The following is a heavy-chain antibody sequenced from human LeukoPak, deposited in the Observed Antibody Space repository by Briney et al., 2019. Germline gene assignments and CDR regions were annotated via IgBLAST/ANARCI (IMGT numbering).Heavy chain of an antibody. V-gene: IGHV4-34*01. CDR3: ARGPRYCSSTSCYELDY. CDR1: GGSFSGYY. D-gene: IGHD2-2*01. CDR2: INQSGSI. Sequence: SETLSLTCTVYGGSFSGYYWSWIRQPPGKGLEWIGEINQSGSINYNPSLKSRVTISGDTPKNQLSLKMMSVTAADTAVYYCARGPRYCSSTSCYELDYWGQGTLVTVSS. J-gene: IGHJ4*02.